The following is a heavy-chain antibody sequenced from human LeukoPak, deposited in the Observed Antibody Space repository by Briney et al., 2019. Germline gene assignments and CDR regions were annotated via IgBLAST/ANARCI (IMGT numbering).Heavy chain of an antibody. Sequence: GESLKISCKGSGYSFTSYWIGWVRQMPGKGLEWMGIIYPGDSDTRYSPSFQGQVSIPADRSINTAYLQWSSLKASDTAMYFCARGGWGYSFDYWGQGTLVTVSS. V-gene: IGHV5-51*01. D-gene: IGHD3-16*01. J-gene: IGHJ4*02. CDR3: ARGGWGYSFDY. CDR1: GYSFTSYW. CDR2: IYPGDSDT.